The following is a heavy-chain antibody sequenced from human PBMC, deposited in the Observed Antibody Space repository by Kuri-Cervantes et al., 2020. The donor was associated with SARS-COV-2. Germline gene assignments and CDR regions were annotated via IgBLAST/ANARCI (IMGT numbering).Heavy chain of an antibody. CDR3: ARDLRLGKSLDY. J-gene: IGHJ4*02. CDR1: GFTFSKYA. CDR2: INDRGVGT. Sequence: GESLKISCAASGFTFSKYAMNWVRQAPGKGLEWVSVINDRGVGTYYADSVKGRFTISRDDSKNTVYLQMNSLTAEDTAVYYCARDLRLGKSLDYWGQGTLVTVSS. V-gene: IGHV3-23*01. D-gene: IGHD7-27*01.